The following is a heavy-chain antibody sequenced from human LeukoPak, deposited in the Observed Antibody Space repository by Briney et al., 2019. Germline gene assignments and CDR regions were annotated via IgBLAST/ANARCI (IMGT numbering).Heavy chain of an antibody. J-gene: IGHJ5*02. V-gene: IGHV4-34*01. Sequence: SETLSLTCAVYGGSFSGYYWSWIRQPPGKGLEWIGEINHSGSTNYNPSLKSRVTISVDTSKNQFSLKLSSVTAAGTAVYYCASTGYCSGGSCYINWFDPWGQGTLVTVSS. CDR1: GGSFSGYY. CDR3: ASTGYCSGGSCYINWFDP. CDR2: INHSGST. D-gene: IGHD2-15*01.